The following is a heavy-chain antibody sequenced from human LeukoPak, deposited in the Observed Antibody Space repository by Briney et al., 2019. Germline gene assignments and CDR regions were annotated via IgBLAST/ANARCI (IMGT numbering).Heavy chain of an antibody. V-gene: IGHV3-30*02. J-gene: IGHJ4*02. CDR3: AKDRLTFGGVIEKTLDY. CDR2: IRYDGSNK. Sequence: RGALRLSCAASVFTFSRYGMHWVRQAPGKGLEWVAFIRYDGSNKYYADSVKGRFTISRDNSKNTLYLQMNSLRAEDTAVYYCAKDRLTFGGVIEKTLDYWGQGTLVTVSS. CDR1: VFTFSRYG. D-gene: IGHD3-16*02.